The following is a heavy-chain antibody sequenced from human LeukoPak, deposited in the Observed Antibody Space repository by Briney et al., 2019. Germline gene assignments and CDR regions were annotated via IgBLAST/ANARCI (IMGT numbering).Heavy chain of an antibody. CDR1: GYTFTNYF. J-gene: IGHJ4*02. Sequence: ASVKVSCKASGYTFTNYFIHWVRQAPGQGLQWMGVINPSGGGTTYAQNFQGRVTMTRDTSTTTVYMELGSLRSDDTALYYCARGGLCGSDCFPPSFDYGGGGPLVTVPS. CDR2: INPSGGGT. V-gene: IGHV1-46*01. CDR3: ARGGLCGSDCFPPSFDY. D-gene: IGHD2-21*02.